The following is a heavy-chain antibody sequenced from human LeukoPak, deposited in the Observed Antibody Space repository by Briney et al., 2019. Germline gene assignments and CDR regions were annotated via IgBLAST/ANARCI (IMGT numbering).Heavy chain of an antibody. CDR3: ARQGYSYGSRGSDAFDI. CDR2: IIPIFGTA. V-gene: IGHV1-69*13. J-gene: IGHJ3*02. Sequence: GASVKVSCKASGGTFSSYAISWVRQAPGQGLEWMGGIIPIFGTANYAQKSQGRVTITADESTSTAYMELSSLRSEDTAVYYCARQGYSYGSRGSDAFDIWGQGTMVTVSS. D-gene: IGHD5-18*01. CDR1: GGTFSSYA.